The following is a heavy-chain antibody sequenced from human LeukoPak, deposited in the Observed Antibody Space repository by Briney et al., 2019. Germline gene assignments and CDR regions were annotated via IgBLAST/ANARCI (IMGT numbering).Heavy chain of an antibody. D-gene: IGHD5-24*01. CDR1: GGSFSGYY. V-gene: IGHV4-34*01. J-gene: IGHJ6*03. CDR3: AREMGMYYYYYYMDV. Sequence: PSETLSLTCAVYGGSFSGYYWSWLRQPPGKGLVWIGEINHSGSTNYNPSPKSRVTISVDTSKNQFSLKLSSVTAADTAVYYCAREMGMYYYYYYMDVWGKGTTVTVSS. CDR2: INHSGST.